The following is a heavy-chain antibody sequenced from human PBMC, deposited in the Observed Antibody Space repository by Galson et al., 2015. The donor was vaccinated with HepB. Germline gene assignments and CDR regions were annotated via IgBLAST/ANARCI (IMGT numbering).Heavy chain of an antibody. CDR1: GFTFSSYG. V-gene: IGHV3-30*18. CDR3: AKGRLQYQLHSVDY. Sequence: SLRLSCAASGFTFSSYGIHWVRQAPGKGLEWVAVISYDGSNKYYAGSVKGRFSISRDNSKNTLYLQMNSLRADDTAVYYCAKGRLQYQLHSVDYWGQGTLVTVSS. D-gene: IGHD2-2*01. CDR2: ISYDGSNK. J-gene: IGHJ4*02.